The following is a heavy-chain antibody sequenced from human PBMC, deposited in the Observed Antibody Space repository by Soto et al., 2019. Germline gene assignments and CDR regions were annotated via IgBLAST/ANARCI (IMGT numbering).Heavy chain of an antibody. D-gene: IGHD6-25*01. J-gene: IGHJ6*01. V-gene: IGHV1-2*06. CDR3: ARVKQRRVNYYGVDV. CDR2: INPNSGST. Sequence: AASVKVSCKASGYTFIGYYLHWVRQAPGQGLEWVGRINPNSGSTVYAQRFQGRATMTRDMSTSTVFMDLSRLTSDDTAIYYCARVKQRRVNYYGVDVCGQGSTVTVSS. CDR1: GYTFIGYY.